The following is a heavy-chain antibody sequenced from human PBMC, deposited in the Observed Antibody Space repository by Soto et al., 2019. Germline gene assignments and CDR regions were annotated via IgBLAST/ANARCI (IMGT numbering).Heavy chain of an antibody. V-gene: IGHV4-61*01. CDR1: GGSVSSGNYY. CDR3: ARSMHYSDGSNYSPFDY. J-gene: IGHJ4*02. CDR2: FYYTGST. D-gene: IGHD3-22*01. Sequence: QVQLQESGPGLVKPSETLSLTCTVSGGSVSSGNYYWSWIRQPPGKGLEWIGYFYYTGSTNYNPPPKSRVTISIDASKNQFSLRLSSVTAADTAVYYCARSMHYSDGSNYSPFDYWGQGTLVTVSS.